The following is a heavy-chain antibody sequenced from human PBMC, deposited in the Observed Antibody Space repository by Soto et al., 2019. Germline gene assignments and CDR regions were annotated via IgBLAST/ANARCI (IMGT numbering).Heavy chain of an antibody. CDR2: ISSSGSTI. CDR1: GFTFSSYE. Sequence: GGSLRLSCAASGFTFSSYEMNWVRQAPGKGLEWVSYISSSGSTIYYADSVKGRFTISRDNAKNSLYLQMNSLRAEDTAVYYCARGDTAMVGYYYYGMDVWGQGTTVTVSS. CDR3: ARGDTAMVGYYYYGMDV. J-gene: IGHJ6*02. D-gene: IGHD5-18*01. V-gene: IGHV3-48*03.